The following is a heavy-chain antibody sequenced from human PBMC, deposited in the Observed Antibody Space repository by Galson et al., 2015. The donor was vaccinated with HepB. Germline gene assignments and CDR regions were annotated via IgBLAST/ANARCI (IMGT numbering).Heavy chain of an antibody. Sequence: PALVKPTQTLTLSCTFVGFSLSTSRVGVGCIRHPPVKALECLALIYSDDDKRHSPSLKSRPTITKDTSKNQVVLTTTSMDPVDTATYYCARPYDSSGYSGYYFDYWGQGTLVTVSS. V-gene: IGHV2-5*02. D-gene: IGHD3-22*01. CDR3: ARPYDSSGYSGYYFDY. J-gene: IGHJ4*02. CDR1: GFSLSTSRVG. CDR2: IYSDDDK.